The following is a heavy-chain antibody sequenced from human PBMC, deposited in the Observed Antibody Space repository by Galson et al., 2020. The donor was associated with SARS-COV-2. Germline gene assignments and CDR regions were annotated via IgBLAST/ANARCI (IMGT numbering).Heavy chain of an antibody. Sequence: SETLSLTCTVSGGSITSYYWSWIRQPPGKGLEWIGYIYYSGSTNYNPSLKSRVTISVDTSKNQFSLKLSSVTAAYTAVYYCARHRTVGIFGVVEEVDYWGQGTLVTVSS. J-gene: IGHJ4*02. D-gene: IGHD3-3*01. CDR3: ARHRTVGIFGVVEEVDY. CDR1: GGSITSYY. CDR2: IYYSGST. V-gene: IGHV4-59*08.